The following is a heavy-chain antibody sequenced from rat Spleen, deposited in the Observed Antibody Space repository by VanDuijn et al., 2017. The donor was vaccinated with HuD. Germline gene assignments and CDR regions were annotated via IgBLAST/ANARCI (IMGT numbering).Heavy chain of an antibody. V-gene: IGHV5-25*01. D-gene: IGHD1-8*01. CDR2: ISPGGGNT. Sequence: EVQLVESGGGLVQPGRSLKLSCAASGFTFSHYDMAWVRQAPTKGLEWVASISPGGGNTYYRDSVKGRFTISRDNAKSTLYLQMDSLRSEDTATYYCARGTTVATKVMDAWGQGASVTVSS. CDR3: ARGTTVATKVMDA. CDR1: GFTFSHYD. J-gene: IGHJ4*01.